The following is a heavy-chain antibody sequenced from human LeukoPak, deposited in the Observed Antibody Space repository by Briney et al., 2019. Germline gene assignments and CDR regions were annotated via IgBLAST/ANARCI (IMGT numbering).Heavy chain of an antibody. J-gene: IGHJ5*02. CDR1: GGSISSYY. CDR3: ASSPSSTYYDFWSGKDWFDP. V-gene: IGHV4-59*08. D-gene: IGHD3-3*01. Sequence: PSETLSLTCTVSGGSISSYYWSWIRQPLGKGLEWIGYIYYSGSTNYNPSLKSRVTISVDTSKNQFSLKLSSVTAADTAVYYCASSPSSTYYDFWSGKDWFDPWGQGTLVTVSS. CDR2: IYYSGST.